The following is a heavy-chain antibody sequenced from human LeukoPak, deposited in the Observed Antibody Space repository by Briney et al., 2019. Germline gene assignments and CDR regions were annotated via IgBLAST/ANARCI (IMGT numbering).Heavy chain of an antibody. CDR3: AREGGTIEIGEFDY. D-gene: IGHD3-16*02. V-gene: IGHV3-30*02. CDR2: IQYDGSEK. J-gene: IGHJ4*02. Sequence: GGSLRLSCAASGLTFTFITSGIHWVRQAPGKGLGWVAFIQYDGSEKYYADSVKGRCTTSRDNSKNTVYLQMNSLTGEDTAIYYCAREGGTIEIGEFDYWGQGTLVTVSS. CDR1: GLTFTFITSG.